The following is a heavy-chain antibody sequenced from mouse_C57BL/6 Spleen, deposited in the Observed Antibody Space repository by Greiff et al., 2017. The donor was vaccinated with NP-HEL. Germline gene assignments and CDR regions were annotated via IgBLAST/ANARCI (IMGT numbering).Heavy chain of an antibody. CDR1: GYTFTDYY. D-gene: IGHD3-2*02. V-gene: IGHV1-19*01. CDR2: INPYNGGT. CDR3: ARRDSSGYVGAMDY. J-gene: IGHJ4*01. Sequence: EVKLMESGPVLVKPGASVKMSCKASGYTFTDYYMNWVKQSHGKSLEWIGVINPYNGGTSYNQKFKGKATLTVDKSSSTAYMELNSLTSEDSAVYYCARRDSSGYVGAMDYWGQGTSVTVSS.